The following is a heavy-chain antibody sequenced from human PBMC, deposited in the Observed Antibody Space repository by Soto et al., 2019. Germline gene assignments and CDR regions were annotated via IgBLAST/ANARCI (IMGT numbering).Heavy chain of an antibody. D-gene: IGHD6-19*01. CDR1: GFTISSYW. V-gene: IGHV3-74*01. CDR3: VLAEAGTTAIDS. CDR2: INGDGSST. Sequence: PGESLKISCVVSGFTISSYWMHWVRQAPGKGLVWVSRINGDGSSTNYADSVKGRFTISRDNAKNTLYLQMNTLRAEDTAVYYCVLAEAGTTAIDSWGQRNQVTVSS. J-gene: IGHJ5*01.